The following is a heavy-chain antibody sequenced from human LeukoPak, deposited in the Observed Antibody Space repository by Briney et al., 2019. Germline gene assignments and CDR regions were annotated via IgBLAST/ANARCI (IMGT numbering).Heavy chain of an antibody. CDR3: AKVLGYCSSTSCHRGHDAFDI. J-gene: IGHJ3*02. Sequence: GGSLRLSCAASGFTFSSYGIHWVRQAPGKGLEWVAFIRYDGSNKYYADSVKGRFTISRDNSKNTLYLQMNSLRAEDTAVYYCAKVLGYCSSTSCHRGHDAFDIWGQGTMVTVSS. CDR2: IRYDGSNK. V-gene: IGHV3-30*02. D-gene: IGHD2-2*01. CDR1: GFTFSSYG.